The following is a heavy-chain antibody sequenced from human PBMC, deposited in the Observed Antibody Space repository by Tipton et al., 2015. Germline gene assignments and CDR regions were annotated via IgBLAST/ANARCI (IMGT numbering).Heavy chain of an antibody. D-gene: IGHD3-22*01. J-gene: IGHJ4*02. CDR3: AREVWYYDSSGYDY. Sequence: TLSLTCTVSGGSISSYSWSWIRQAPGKGLEWIGDFYFTGSTKYNPSLKSRVTMSVDTSKNQISLKLSSVTAADTAVYYCAREVWYYDSSGYDYWGQGTLVTVSS. CDR1: GGSISSYS. V-gene: IGHV4-59*01. CDR2: FYFTGST.